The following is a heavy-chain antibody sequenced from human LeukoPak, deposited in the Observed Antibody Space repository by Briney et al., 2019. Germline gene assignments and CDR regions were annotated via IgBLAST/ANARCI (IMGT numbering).Heavy chain of an antibody. CDR3: ARERGITMVRGVRHTYYMDV. Sequence: SETLSLTCAVYGGSFSGYYWSWIRQPPGKGLEWIGEINHSGSTNYNPSLKSRVTISVDTSKNQFSLKLSSVTAADTAVYYCARERGITMVRGVRHTYYMDVWGKGSTVTISS. D-gene: IGHD3-10*01. V-gene: IGHV4-34*01. CDR2: INHSGST. CDR1: GGSFSGYY. J-gene: IGHJ6*03.